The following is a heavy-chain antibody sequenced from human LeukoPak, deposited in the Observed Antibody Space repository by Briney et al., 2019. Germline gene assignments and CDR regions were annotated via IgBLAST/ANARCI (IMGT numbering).Heavy chain of an antibody. CDR3: ATVPGITVFGEVIDY. D-gene: IGHD3-3*01. CDR2: SERKNDGGTT. V-gene: IGHV3-15*04. CDR1: GFTVSNAR. J-gene: IGHJ4*02. Sequence: PGGTLRLSCAVSGFTVSNARMYWVRQGPRRRLDLIGRSERKNDGGTTDYAAPVKVRFTILREAAKNMVILHIDSLKTEETAVYYCATVPGITVFGEVIDYWGQGTLVTISS.